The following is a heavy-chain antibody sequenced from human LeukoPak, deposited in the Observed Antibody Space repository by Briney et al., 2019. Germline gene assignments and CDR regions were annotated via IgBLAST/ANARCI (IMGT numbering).Heavy chain of an antibody. CDR2: INLNSGGT. J-gene: IGHJ3*02. CDR1: GYTFTDYY. Sequence: GASVKVSCKASGYTFTDYYMHLVRQAPGQGLEWMGRINLNSGGTSYAHNFQGRVTMTRDSSISTAYMELNSLQSDDTAVYYCARGGSGWLRDAFDIWGQGTMVTVSS. CDR3: ARGGSGWLRDAFDI. V-gene: IGHV1-2*06. D-gene: IGHD6-19*01.